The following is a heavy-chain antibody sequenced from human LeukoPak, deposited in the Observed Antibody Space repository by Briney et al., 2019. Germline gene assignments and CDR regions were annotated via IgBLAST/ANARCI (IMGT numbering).Heavy chain of an antibody. Sequence: PGGSLRLSCAASGFTFSRYWMSWVRQTPEKGLEWVANIKDDGGERYYVDSVKGRFTVSRDNAKNSLYLQMTSLRAEETAVYYCVTYRNYDSSRSEPRLDYWGQGTLVTVSS. CDR1: GFTFSRYW. CDR3: VTYRNYDSSRSEPRLDY. CDR2: IKDDGGER. V-gene: IGHV3-7*05. D-gene: IGHD3-22*01. J-gene: IGHJ4*02.